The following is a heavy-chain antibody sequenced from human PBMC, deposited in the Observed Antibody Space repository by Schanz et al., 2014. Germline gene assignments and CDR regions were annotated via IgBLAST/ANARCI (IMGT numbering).Heavy chain of an antibody. Sequence: QVRLQESGPGLVRPSETLSLTCTVSGDSITHFYWSWIRQSPGKGLEWIGSIYYSGTINYSPSLNSRVTISLDMSKKSFSLNLSSVTTADAAVYYCARDPWVGEKDAFDFWGQGTMVIVSS. D-gene: IGHD3-10*01. V-gene: IGHV4-59*01. CDR2: IYYSGTI. J-gene: IGHJ3*01. CDR3: ARDPWVGEKDAFDF. CDR1: GDSITHFY.